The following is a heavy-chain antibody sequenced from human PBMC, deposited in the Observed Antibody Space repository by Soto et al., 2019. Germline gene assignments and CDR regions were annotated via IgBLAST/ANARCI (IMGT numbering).Heavy chain of an antibody. J-gene: IGHJ5*02. V-gene: IGHV4-31*03. D-gene: IGHD3-22*01. CDR2: IYYSGST. Sequence: SETLSLTCTVSGGSISSGGYYWSWIRQHPGKGLEWIGYIYYSGSTYYNPSLKSRVTISVDTSKNQFSLKLSSVTAADTAVYYCARESYYYDSSGYSHVGNNWFDPWGQGTLVTVSS. CDR3: ARESYYYDSSGYSHVGNNWFDP. CDR1: GGSISSGGYY.